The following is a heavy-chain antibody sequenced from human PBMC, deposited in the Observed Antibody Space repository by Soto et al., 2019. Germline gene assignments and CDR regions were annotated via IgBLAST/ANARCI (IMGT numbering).Heavy chain of an antibody. D-gene: IGHD3-22*01. CDR3: ARGIDSSGTGDY. CDR1: GFTFSSYG. CDR2: IWYDGSNK. Sequence: QVQLVESGGGVVQPGRSLRLSCAASGFTFSSYGMHWVRQAPGKGLEWVAVIWYDGSNKYYADSVKGRFTISRDNSKNTLYLQMNSLRAEDTAVYYCARGIDSSGTGDYWGQGTLVTVSS. V-gene: IGHV3-33*01. J-gene: IGHJ4*02.